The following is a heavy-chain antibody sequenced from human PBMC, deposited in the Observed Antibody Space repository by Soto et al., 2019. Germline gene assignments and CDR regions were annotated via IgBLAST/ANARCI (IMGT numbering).Heavy chain of an antibody. J-gene: IGHJ5*02. V-gene: IGHV4-39*01. CDR3: ASGYYDILTGYYDNWFDP. CDR2: IYYSGST. CDR1: GGSISSSSYY. D-gene: IGHD3-9*01. Sequence: SETLSLTCTVSGGSISSSSYYWGWIRQPPGKGLEWIGSIYYSGSTYYNPSLKSRVTISVDTSKNQFSLKLSSVTAADTAVYYCASGYYDILTGYYDNWFDPWGQGTLVTVSS.